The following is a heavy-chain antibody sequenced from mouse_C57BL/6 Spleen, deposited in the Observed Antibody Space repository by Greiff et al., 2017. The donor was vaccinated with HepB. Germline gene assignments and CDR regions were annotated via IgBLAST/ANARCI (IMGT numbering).Heavy chain of an antibody. D-gene: IGHD6-1*01. Sequence: VQLQQSGPELVKPGASVKISCKASGYSFTGYYMNWVKQSPEKSLEWIGEINPSTGGTTYNQKFKAKATLTVDKSSSTAYMQLKSLTSEDSAVYYCARSRGSFDYWGQGTTLTVSS. CDR1: GYSFTGYY. V-gene: IGHV1-42*01. CDR3: ARSRGSFDY. J-gene: IGHJ2*01. CDR2: INPSTGGT.